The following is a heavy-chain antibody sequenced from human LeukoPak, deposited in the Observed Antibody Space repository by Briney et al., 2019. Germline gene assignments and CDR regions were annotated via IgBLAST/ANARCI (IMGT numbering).Heavy chain of an antibody. V-gene: IGHV3-9*03. J-gene: IGHJ4*02. Sequence: PGGSLRLSRAASGFTFDDYAMHWVRQAPGKGLEWVSGISWNSGSIGYADPVKGRFTISRDNAKNSLYLQMNSLRAEDVALYYCAKSRKRFDYSNYYFDYWGQGTLVTVSS. CDR2: ISWNSGSI. CDR3: AKSRKRFDYSNYYFDY. CDR1: GFTFDDYA. D-gene: IGHD4-11*01.